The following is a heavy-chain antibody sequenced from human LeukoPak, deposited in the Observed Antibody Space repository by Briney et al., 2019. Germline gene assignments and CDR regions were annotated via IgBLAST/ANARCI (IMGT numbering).Heavy chain of an antibody. CDR1: GFSFRSYG. CDR3: AIDGYYQIEDFEP. J-gene: IGHJ5*02. Sequence: GGSLRLSCATSGFSFRSYGFHWVRQAPGKGPEWVTFIHSDGDQKWYGDSVKGRFTISRDISKNTLYLQMNSLRREDTAIYYCAIDGYYQIEDFEPWGPGTVVTVSS. V-gene: IGHV3-30*02. D-gene: IGHD3-3*01. CDR2: IHSDGDQK.